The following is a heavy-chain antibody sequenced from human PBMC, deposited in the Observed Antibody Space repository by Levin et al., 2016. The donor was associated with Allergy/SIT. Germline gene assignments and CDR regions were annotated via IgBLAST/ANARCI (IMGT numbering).Heavy chain of an antibody. CDR2: ISWNSGSI. CDR3: AKDKGVAVGATTEAVGAFDI. V-gene: IGHV3-9*01. J-gene: IGHJ3*02. D-gene: IGHD1-26*01. Sequence: VRQAPGKGLEWVSGISWNSGSIGYADSVKGRFTISRDNAKNSLYLQMNSLRAEDTALYYCAKDKGVAVGATTEAVGAFDIWGQGTMVTVSS.